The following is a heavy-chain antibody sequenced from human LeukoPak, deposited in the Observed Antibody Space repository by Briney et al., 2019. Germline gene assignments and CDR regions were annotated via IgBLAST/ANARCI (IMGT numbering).Heavy chain of an antibody. CDR3: ARGGLNYYDSSGFDY. J-gene: IGHJ4*02. V-gene: IGHV4-59*01. CDR2: IYYSGST. CDR1: GGSISSYY. D-gene: IGHD3-22*01. Sequence: PSETLSLTCTVSGGSISSYYWSWIRQPPGKGLEWIGYIYYSGSTNYNPSLKSRVTISVDTSKNQFSLKLSSVTAADTAVYYCARGGLNYYDSSGFDYWGQATLVTVSS.